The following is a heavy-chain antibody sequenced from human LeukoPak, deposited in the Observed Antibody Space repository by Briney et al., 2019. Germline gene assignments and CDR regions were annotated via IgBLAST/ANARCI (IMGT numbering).Heavy chain of an antibody. CDR1: VYIFTSYG. CDR2: ISAYNGNT. CDR3: ARETSLYYYDSSGYSPLDY. D-gene: IGHD3-22*01. Sequence: ASVKVSCKASVYIFTSYGISWVRQAPGQGLEWMGWISAYNGNTNYAQKLQGRVTMTTDTSTSTAYMELRSLRSDDTAVYYCARETSLYYYDSSGYSPLDYWGQGTLVTVSS. J-gene: IGHJ4*02. V-gene: IGHV1-18*01.